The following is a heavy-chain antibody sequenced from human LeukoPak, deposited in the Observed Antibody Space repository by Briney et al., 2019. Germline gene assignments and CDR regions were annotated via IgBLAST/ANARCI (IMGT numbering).Heavy chain of an antibody. V-gene: IGHV3-21*01. CDR3: ARESGFRGDAFDI. CDR1: GFTFSSYS. CDR2: ISSSSSYI. D-gene: IGHD3-10*01. J-gene: IGHJ3*02. Sequence: GGSLRLSCAASGFTFSSYSMNWVRQAPGKGLEWVSSISSSSSYIYYADLVKGRFTISRDNAKNSLYLQMNSLRAEDTAVYYCARESGFRGDAFDIWGQGTMVTVSS.